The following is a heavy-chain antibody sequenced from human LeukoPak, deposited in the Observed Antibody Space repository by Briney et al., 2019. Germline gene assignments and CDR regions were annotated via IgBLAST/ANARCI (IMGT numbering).Heavy chain of an antibody. Sequence: SETLSLTCTVSGGPISSYYWSWIRQPPGKGREWIGYIYYSESTTYNPSLKSRVTISVDTSKNQFSLKLSSVTAADTAVYYCARSDMITFGGVIAYYGMDVWGQGTTVTVSS. D-gene: IGHD3-16*02. CDR1: GGPISSYY. V-gene: IGHV4-59*08. CDR2: IYYSEST. CDR3: ARSDMITFGGVIAYYGMDV. J-gene: IGHJ6*02.